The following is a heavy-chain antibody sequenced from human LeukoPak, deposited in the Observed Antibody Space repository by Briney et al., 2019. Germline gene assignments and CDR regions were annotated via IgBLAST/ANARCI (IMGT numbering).Heavy chain of an antibody. CDR3: ARGGGHSYGYFDD. D-gene: IGHD5-18*01. Sequence: GSLKLSCAASGFSFRSYAMYWVRQAPGKGLGWVTVISYDGSNKYYADFVKGRFTISRDNSKSTQYLQMNSLRAEDTAVYYCARGGGHSYGYFDDWGQGTLVTVSS. CDR2: ISYDGSNK. J-gene: IGHJ4*02. V-gene: IGHV3-30*04. CDR1: GFSFRSYA.